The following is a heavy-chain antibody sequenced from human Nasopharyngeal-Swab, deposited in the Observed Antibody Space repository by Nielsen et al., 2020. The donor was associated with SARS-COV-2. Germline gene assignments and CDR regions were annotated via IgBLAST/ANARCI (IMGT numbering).Heavy chain of an antibody. CDR1: GFTFGDYA. CDR3: TRYDFWSGYYPDY. Sequence: GVLRLSCTASGFTFGDYAMSWVRQAPGKGLEWVGFTRSKAYGGTTEYAASVKGRFTISRDDSKSIAYLQMNSLKTEDTAVYYCTRYDFWSGYYPDYWGQGTLVTVSS. CDR2: TRSKAYGGTT. D-gene: IGHD3-3*01. V-gene: IGHV3-49*04. J-gene: IGHJ4*02.